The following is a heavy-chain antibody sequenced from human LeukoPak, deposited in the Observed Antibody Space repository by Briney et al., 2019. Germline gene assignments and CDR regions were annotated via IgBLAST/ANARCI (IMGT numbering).Heavy chain of an antibody. Sequence: SETLSLTCTVSGGSISSSSYYWGWIRQPPGKGLEWIGSIYYSGSTYYNPSLKSRVTISVDTSKNQFSLKLSSVTAADTAVYYCANSRAPGMNTAMVKVYWGQGTLVTVSS. CDR3: ANSRAPGMNTAMVKVY. CDR1: GGSISSSSYY. D-gene: IGHD5-18*01. J-gene: IGHJ4*02. V-gene: IGHV4-39*01. CDR2: IYYSGST.